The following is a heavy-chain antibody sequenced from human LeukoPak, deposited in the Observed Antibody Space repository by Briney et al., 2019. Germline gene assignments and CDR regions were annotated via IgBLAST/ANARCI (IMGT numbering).Heavy chain of an antibody. Sequence: SETLSLTCTVSGGSISSYYWSWIRQPPGKGLEWIGYIYYSGSTNYNPSLKSRVTISVDTSKNQFSLKLSSVTAADTAVYYCAREKGDYDSSGYDYWGQGTLVTVSS. CDR3: AREKGDYDSSGYDY. V-gene: IGHV4-59*01. D-gene: IGHD3-22*01. J-gene: IGHJ4*02. CDR2: IYYSGST. CDR1: GGSISSYY.